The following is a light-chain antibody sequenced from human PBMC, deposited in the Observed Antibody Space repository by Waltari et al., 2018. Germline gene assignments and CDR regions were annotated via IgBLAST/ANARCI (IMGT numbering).Light chain of an antibody. CDR2: EAS. CDR1: QSISIN. V-gene: IGKV3-15*01. CDR3: QQFNDWPRT. Sequence: EVVMTQSPPTLSVSQGERVTLSCRASQSISINMVWYQQRPGQAPRLLIYEASRRATDIPARFSGSGSGTEFTLTISSVQSEDAAVYYCQQFNDWPRTFGQGTKVEIK. J-gene: IGKJ1*01.